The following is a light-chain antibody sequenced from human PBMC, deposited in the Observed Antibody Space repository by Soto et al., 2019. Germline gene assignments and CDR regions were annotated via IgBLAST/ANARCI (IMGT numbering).Light chain of an antibody. CDR3: QQYQSLWT. CDR1: QSFSSW. CDR2: KAS. V-gene: IGKV1-5*03. Sequence: DIQMTQSPSTLSASVGDTVTITCRASQSFSSWLAWYQQKPGKAPKVLIYKASSLESGVPSRFSGSGSGTEFTLTISSLQPDDSATYYCQQYQSLWTFGQGTKVEIK. J-gene: IGKJ1*01.